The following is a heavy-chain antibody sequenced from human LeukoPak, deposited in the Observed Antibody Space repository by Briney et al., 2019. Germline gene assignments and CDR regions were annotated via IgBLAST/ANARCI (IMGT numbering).Heavy chain of an antibody. V-gene: IGHV4-4*07. J-gene: IGHJ5*02. CDR1: GGSISTYY. D-gene: IGHD2-15*01. Sequence: PSETLSLTCTVSGGSISTYYWSWIRQPAGKGLEWIGRIFTSGSTDYNPSLKSRVTMSVDTSNNHFSLKLNSVTAADTAVYYWMKGCKWWCCKAYNWFGPWGQGTLVTVSS. CDR3: MKGCKWWCCKAYNWFGP. CDR2: IFTSGST.